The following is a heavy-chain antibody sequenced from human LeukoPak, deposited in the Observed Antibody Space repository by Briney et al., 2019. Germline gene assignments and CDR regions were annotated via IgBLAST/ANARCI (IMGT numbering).Heavy chain of an antibody. Sequence: ASVKVSCKASGYTFTSCDINWVRQATGQGLEWMGWMNPNSGNTGYAQKFQGRVTTTRNTSISTAYMELSSLRSEDTAVYYCARGPYGAVAGTFGDLDYWGQGTLVTVSS. CDR3: ARGPYGAVAGTFGDLDY. V-gene: IGHV1-8*01. D-gene: IGHD6-19*01. CDR2: MNPNSGNT. CDR1: GYTFTSCD. J-gene: IGHJ4*02.